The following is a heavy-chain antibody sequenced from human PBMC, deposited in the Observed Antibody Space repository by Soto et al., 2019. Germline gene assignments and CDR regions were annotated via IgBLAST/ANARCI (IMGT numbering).Heavy chain of an antibody. CDR2: IYYSGST. V-gene: IGHV4-59*08. Sequence: SETLSLTCTVSGGSISSYYWSWIWQPPGKGLEWIGYIYYSGSTNYNPSLKSRVTISVDTSKNQFSLKLSSVTAADTAVYYCARGKVVPAAIRSDWFDPWGQGTLVTVSS. CDR3: ARGKVVPAAIRSDWFDP. D-gene: IGHD2-2*01. J-gene: IGHJ5*02. CDR1: GGSISSYY.